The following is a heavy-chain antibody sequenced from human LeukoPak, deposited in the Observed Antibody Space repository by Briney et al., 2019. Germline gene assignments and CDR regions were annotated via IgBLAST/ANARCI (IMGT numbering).Heavy chain of an antibody. CDR3: AMMVVVPAAIPYWYFDL. D-gene: IGHD2-2*01. V-gene: IGHV4-38-2*01. J-gene: IGHJ2*01. CDR2: IYHSGST. CDR1: GYSISSGYY. Sequence: SETLSLTCAVSGYSISSGYYWGWIRQPPGKGLEWIGSIYHSGSTYYNPSLKSRVTISVDTSKNQFSLKLSSVTAADTAVYYCAMMVVVPAAIPYWYFDLWGRGTLVTVSS.